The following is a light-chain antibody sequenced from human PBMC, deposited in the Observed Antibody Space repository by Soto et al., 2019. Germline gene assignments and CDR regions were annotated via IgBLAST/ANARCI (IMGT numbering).Light chain of an antibody. CDR3: SSHAGSDNPIV. CDR1: SSNVGGYNY. J-gene: IGLJ1*01. Sequence: QSALTQPPSASGSPGQSVTISCTGTSSNVGGYNYVSWYQQHPGKAPKVMIYDVNKPPSGVPDRFSGSKSGNTGSLTVSGLQAEDESDYYCSSHAGSDNPIVLGTRTKLTVL. V-gene: IGLV2-8*01. CDR2: DVN.